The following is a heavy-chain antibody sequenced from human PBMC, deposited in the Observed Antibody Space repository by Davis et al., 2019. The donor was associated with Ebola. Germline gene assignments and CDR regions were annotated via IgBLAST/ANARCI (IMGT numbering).Heavy chain of an antibody. CDR2: IGGSGGST. CDR1: GFTFSSYS. CDR3: AKDRVRSGE. V-gene: IGHV3-23*01. Sequence: GESLKISCAASGFTFSSYSMNWVRQAPGKGLEWVSAIGGSGGSTYYADSVKGRFTISRDNSKNTLDLQMNSLRAEDTAIYSCAKDRVRSGEWGQGTLVTVSS. D-gene: IGHD3-10*01. J-gene: IGHJ4*02.